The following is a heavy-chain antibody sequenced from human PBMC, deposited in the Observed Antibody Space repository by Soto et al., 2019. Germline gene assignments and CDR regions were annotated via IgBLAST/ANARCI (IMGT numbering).Heavy chain of an antibody. CDR2: IYYSGST. D-gene: IGHD5-18*01. V-gene: IGHV4-59*01. CDR1: GGSISSYY. CDR3: ARGDVDTAMVTWGFDY. J-gene: IGHJ4*02. Sequence: SETLSLTCTVSGGSISSYYWSWIRQPPGKGLEWIGYIYYSGSTNYNPSLKSRVTISVDTSKNQFSLKLSSVTAADTAVYYCARGDVDTAMVTWGFDYWGQGTLVTVSS.